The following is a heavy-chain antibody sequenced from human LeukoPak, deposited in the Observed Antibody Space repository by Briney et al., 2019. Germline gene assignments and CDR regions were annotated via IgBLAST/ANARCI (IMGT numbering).Heavy chain of an antibody. J-gene: IGHJ3*02. CDR1: GYTITGYY. CDR2: INPNRGGT. CDR3: AKDRMYYYDSGGYPDAFDI. D-gene: IGHD3-22*01. V-gene: IGHV1-2*06. Sequence: ASVKVSCKASGYTITGYYMHWVRQAPGQGPEWMGRINPNRGGTNYAQKFQGRVTMTRDTSINTAYMELSGLRSDDTAVYYCAKDRMYYYDSGGYPDAFDIWGQGTLVIVSS.